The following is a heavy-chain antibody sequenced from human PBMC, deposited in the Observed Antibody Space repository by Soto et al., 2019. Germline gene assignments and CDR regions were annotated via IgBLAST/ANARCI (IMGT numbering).Heavy chain of an antibody. Sequence: TRSFTPSVSCGSISSGSYYGCWIRQPPGKGLEGIGNIYHSGNTYYNPSLKSPVIISIDTSKKQLSLKMGSVTAADTAVYYCASSALYGMDVWGQGTTVTVSS. CDR3: ASSALYGMDV. V-gene: IGHV4-30-4*01. J-gene: IGHJ6*02. CDR2: IYHSGNT. CDR1: CGSISSGSYY.